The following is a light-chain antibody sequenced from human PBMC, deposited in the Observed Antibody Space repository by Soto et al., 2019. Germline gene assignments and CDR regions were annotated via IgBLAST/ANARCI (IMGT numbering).Light chain of an antibody. Sequence: AIQLTQSPSSLSASVGDRVTITCRSSQGIGNDLGWYQHKPGKAPILLIYVAARLQSEVSSRFSGSGSGTDFTLTISSLRPEDFATYYCLQDQSYPRTFGQGTTVEVK. V-gene: IGKV1-6*01. CDR3: LQDQSYPRT. CDR1: QGIGND. J-gene: IGKJ1*01. CDR2: VAA.